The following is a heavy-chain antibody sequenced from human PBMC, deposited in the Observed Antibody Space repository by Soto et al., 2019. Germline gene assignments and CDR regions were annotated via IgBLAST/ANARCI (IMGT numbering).Heavy chain of an antibody. Sequence: GASVKVSCKASGYTFTSYAMHWVRQAPGQRLEWMGWINAGNGNTKYSQKFQGRVTITRDTSASTAYMELSSLRSEDTAVYYCARVGSTTYYDILTGETGGDYWGQGTLVTVSS. CDR3: ARVGSTTYYDILTGETGGDY. CDR1: GYTFTSYA. J-gene: IGHJ4*02. CDR2: INAGNGNT. V-gene: IGHV1-3*01. D-gene: IGHD3-9*01.